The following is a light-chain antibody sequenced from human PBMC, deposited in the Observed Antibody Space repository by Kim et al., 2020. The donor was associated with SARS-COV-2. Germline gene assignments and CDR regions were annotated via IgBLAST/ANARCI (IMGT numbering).Light chain of an antibody. V-gene: IGLV4-69*01. CDR2: MESDGTY. J-gene: IGLJ1*01. Sequence: SVNLTCTLNSAHSSKAIAWHQQQSEKGPRFWMKMESDGTYRKGDGIPDRFSGSGTGAERYLTISSLQSEDEADYYCQTWVTGAPYVFGTGTKVTVL. CDR3: QTWVTGAPYV. CDR1: SAHSSKA.